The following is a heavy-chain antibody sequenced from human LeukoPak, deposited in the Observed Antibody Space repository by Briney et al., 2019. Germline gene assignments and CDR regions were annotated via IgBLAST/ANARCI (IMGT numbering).Heavy chain of an antibody. D-gene: IGHD4-17*01. V-gene: IGHV4-61*01. J-gene: IGHJ4*02. CDR3: ARGDFMTTDY. Sequence: PSETLSLTCTVSGGSISSSSYYWSWIRQPPGKGLEWIGYIYYSGSTNYNPSLKSRVTISVDTSKNQFSLKLSSVTAADTAVYYCARGDFMTTDYWGQGTLVTVSS. CDR2: IYYSGST. CDR1: GGSISSSSYY.